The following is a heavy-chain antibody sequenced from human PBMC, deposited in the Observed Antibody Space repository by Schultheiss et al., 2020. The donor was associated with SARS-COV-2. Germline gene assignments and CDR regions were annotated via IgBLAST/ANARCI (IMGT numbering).Heavy chain of an antibody. D-gene: IGHD2-21*02. CDR3: ARALIVVVTGAYYFDY. J-gene: IGHJ4*02. CDR2: IYYSGST. Sequence: SETLSLTCTVSGGSINSGGYYWSWIRQHPGKGLEWIGYIYYSGSTYYNPSLKSRVTISVDTSKNQFSLKLSSVTAADTAVYYCARALIVVVTGAYYFDYWGQGTLVTVSS. V-gene: IGHV4-31*03. CDR1: GGSINSGGYY.